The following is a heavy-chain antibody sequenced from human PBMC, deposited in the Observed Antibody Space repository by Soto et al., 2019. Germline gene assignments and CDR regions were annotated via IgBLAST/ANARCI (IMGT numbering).Heavy chain of an antibody. V-gene: IGHV5-51*01. D-gene: IGHD5-12*01. CDR3: ARPTRDGYGPEAYYFDS. Sequence: PGESLNISCKCSGYSFTNYWIAWVRQIPGKGLEWMGCIYPGDSDTRYSPSFQGQVTISADKSISTAYLQWSSLKSSDSAIYYCARPTRDGYGPEAYYFDSWGQGSLVTVSS. J-gene: IGHJ4*02. CDR2: IYPGDSDT. CDR1: GYSFTNYW.